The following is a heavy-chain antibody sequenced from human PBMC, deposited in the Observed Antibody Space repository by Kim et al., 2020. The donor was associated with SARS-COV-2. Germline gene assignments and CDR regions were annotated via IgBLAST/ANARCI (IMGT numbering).Heavy chain of an antibody. D-gene: IGHD4-17*01. CDR3: ARDLSPLGPPHDYGDYLTDY. V-gene: IGHV1-2*06. CDR2: INPNSGGT. Sequence: ASVKVSCKASGYTFTGYYMHWVRQAPGQGLEWMGRINPNSGGTNYAQKFQGRVTMTRDTSISTAYMELSRLRSDDTAVYYCARDLSPLGPPHDYGDYLTDYWGQGTLVTVSS. CDR1: GYTFTGYY. J-gene: IGHJ4*02.